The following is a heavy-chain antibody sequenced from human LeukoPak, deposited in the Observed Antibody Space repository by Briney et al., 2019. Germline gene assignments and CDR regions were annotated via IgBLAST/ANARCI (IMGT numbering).Heavy chain of an antibody. CDR3: ARGPFWSGFEYFQR. J-gene: IGHJ1*01. CDR1: GGSISSGDYY. D-gene: IGHD3-3*01. V-gene: IGHV4-30-4*02. Sequence: PSETLSLTCTLSGGSISSGDYYWSWIRQPPGKGLEWIGYIYYSGSTYYNPSLKSRVTISVDTSKNQFSLKLSSVTAADTAVYYCARGPFWSGFEYFQRWGQGTLVTVSS. CDR2: IYYSGST.